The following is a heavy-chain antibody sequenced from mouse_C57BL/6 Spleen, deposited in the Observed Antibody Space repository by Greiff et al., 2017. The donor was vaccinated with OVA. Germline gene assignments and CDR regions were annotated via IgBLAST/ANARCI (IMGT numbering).Heavy chain of an antibody. CDR3: VRQNGNWFAY. D-gene: IGHD2-1*01. CDR2: IRSKSNNYAT. CDR1: GFSFNTYA. Sequence: EVKLMESGGGLVQPKGSLKLSCAASGFSFNTYAMNWVRQAPGKGLEWVARIRSKSNNYATYYADSVKDRFTISRDDSESMLYLQMNNLKTEDTAMYYCVRQNGNWFAYWGQGTLVTVSA. J-gene: IGHJ3*01. V-gene: IGHV10-1*01.